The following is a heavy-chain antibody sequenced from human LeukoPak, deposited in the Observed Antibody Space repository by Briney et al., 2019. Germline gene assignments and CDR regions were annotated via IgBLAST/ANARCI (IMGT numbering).Heavy chain of an antibody. Sequence: PGGSLRLSCAASGSTFSSYDMHWVRQATGKSLEWVSAIGVAGDTYYPGSVKGRFTISRDNAKNSLYLQMNSLRAEDTAVYYCARDLGDSSGGALMVLDYWGQGTLVTVSS. CDR3: ARDLGDSSGGALMVLDY. CDR2: IGVAGDT. V-gene: IGHV3-13*01. J-gene: IGHJ4*02. CDR1: GSTFSSYD. D-gene: IGHD6-19*01.